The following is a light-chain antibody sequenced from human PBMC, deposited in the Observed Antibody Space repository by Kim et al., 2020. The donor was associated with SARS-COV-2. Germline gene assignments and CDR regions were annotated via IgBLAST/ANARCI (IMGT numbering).Light chain of an antibody. CDR3: AAWDDSLSGLV. V-gene: IGLV1-47*01. J-gene: IGLJ2*01. CDR1: SSNIGSNY. CDR2: RNN. Sequence: ELTQPPSASGTPGQRVTISCSGSSSNIGSNYVYWYQRLPGTAPKLLIYRNNQRPSGVPDRFSGSKSGTSASLAISGLRSEDEADYYCAAWDDSLSGLVFGGGTQLTVL.